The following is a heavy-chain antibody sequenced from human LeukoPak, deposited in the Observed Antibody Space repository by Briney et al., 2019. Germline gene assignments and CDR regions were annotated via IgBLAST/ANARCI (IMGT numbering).Heavy chain of an antibody. D-gene: IGHD6-13*01. Sequence: GASVKVSCKASGYTFTDYYMHWVRQAPGQGLEWMGWINPNSGGTNYAQNFQGRVTMTRDTSISTAYMELSRLRSDDTAMYYCARVIAAASTRLDYWGQGTLVTVFS. CDR2: INPNSGGT. V-gene: IGHV1-2*02. CDR1: GYTFTDYY. CDR3: ARVIAAASTRLDY. J-gene: IGHJ4*02.